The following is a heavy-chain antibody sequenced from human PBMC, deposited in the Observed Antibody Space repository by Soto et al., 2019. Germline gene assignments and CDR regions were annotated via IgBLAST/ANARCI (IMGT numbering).Heavy chain of an antibody. CDR3: ARGIATGQLDP. V-gene: IGHV1-3*01. CDR1: GYTFTRYT. D-gene: IGHD2-15*01. CDR2: INPDNGNT. Sequence: ASVKVSCEASGYTFTRYTMNWVRQAPGQRLEWMGWINPDNGNTKSSQKFQDRVIITRDTSASTAYMDLSSLRSEDTAVYYCARGIATGQLDPWGQGTLVTVSS. J-gene: IGHJ5*02.